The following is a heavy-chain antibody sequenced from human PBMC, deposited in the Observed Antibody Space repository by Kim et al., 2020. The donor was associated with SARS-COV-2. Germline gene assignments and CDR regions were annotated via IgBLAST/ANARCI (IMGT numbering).Heavy chain of an antibody. CDR1: GGSISSYY. CDR3: ARAGIYAFEI. Sequence: SETLSLTCTVSGGSISSYYWCWIRQPPEKGLEWIGCIHYSGTTTNNPSLKSRVTMSVDTSKNQFSLKVDSLTAADSAVYYCARAGIYAFEIWGLGTMVTVSS. CDR2: IHYSGTT. V-gene: IGHV4-59*13. J-gene: IGHJ3*02.